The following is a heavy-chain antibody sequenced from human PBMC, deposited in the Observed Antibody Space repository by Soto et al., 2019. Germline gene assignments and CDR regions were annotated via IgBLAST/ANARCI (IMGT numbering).Heavy chain of an antibody. D-gene: IGHD4-17*01. J-gene: IGHJ4*02. CDR2: IFYNGST. CDR3: ARARYGDYIPFDS. CDR1: GGSTSSYY. Sequence: SETLSLTCTVSGGSTSSYYWSWIRQPPGKGLEWIGYIFYNGSTNYNPSLKSRATISVDTSKNQFSLKLSSVTAADTAVYYCARARYGDYIPFDSWGQGTLVTVSS. V-gene: IGHV4-59*01.